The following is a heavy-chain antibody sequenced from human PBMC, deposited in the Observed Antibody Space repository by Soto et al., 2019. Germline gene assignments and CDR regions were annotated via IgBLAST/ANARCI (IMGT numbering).Heavy chain of an antibody. Sequence: PGGSLRLSCAASGFTFSSYAMSWVRQAPGKGLEWVSAISGSGGSTHYADSVKGRFTISRDNSKNTLYLQMNSLRAEDTAVYYCAKGPRGAYYFDYWGQGTLVTVSS. CDR2: ISGSGGST. D-gene: IGHD3-16*01. CDR1: GFTFSSYA. V-gene: IGHV3-23*01. CDR3: AKGPRGAYYFDY. J-gene: IGHJ4*02.